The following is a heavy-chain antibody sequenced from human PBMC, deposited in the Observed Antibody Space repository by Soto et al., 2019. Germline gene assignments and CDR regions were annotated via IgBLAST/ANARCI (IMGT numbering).Heavy chain of an antibody. CDR1: GYTFTSYG. J-gene: IGHJ6*02. Sequence: ASVKVSCKASGYTFTSYGISWVRQAPGQGLEWMGWISAYNGNTNYAQKLQGRVTMTTDTSTSTAYMELRSLRSDDTAVYYCARDLITMVRGVIGWSYYYGMDVWGQGTTVTVS. CDR2: ISAYNGNT. CDR3: ARDLITMVRGVIGWSYYYGMDV. V-gene: IGHV1-18*01. D-gene: IGHD3-10*01.